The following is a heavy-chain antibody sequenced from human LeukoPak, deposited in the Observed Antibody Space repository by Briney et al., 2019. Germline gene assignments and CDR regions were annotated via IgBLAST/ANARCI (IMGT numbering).Heavy chain of an antibody. J-gene: IGHJ6*02. Sequence: GGSLRLSCAASGFTFSSYGMHWVRQAPGKGLEWVAFIRYDGSKKYYADSVKGRFTISRDNSKKTLYLQMNSLRAEDTAVYYCAKASDYYGSGRGNHYYYYGMDVWGQGTTVTVSS. V-gene: IGHV3-30*02. D-gene: IGHD3-10*01. CDR1: GFTFSSYG. CDR3: AKASDYYGSGRGNHYYYYGMDV. CDR2: IRYDGSKK.